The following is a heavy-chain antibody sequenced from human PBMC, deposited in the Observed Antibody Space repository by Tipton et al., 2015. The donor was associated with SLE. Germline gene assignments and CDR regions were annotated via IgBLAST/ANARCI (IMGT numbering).Heavy chain of an antibody. J-gene: IGHJ6*02. CDR3: ARGHWYCSGGSCYYYYGMDV. CDR2: IYYSGST. CDR1: GGSISSGDYY. V-gene: IGHV4-30-4*08. D-gene: IGHD2-15*01. Sequence: TLSLTCTVSGGSISSGDYYWSWIRQPPGKGLEWIGYIYYSGSTYYNPSLKSRVTISVDTSKNQFSLKLSSVTAADTAVYYCARGHWYCSGGSCYYYYGMDVWGQGTTVTVSS.